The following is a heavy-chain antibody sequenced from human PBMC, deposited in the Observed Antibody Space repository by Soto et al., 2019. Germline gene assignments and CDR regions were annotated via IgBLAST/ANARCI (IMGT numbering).Heavy chain of an antibody. J-gene: IGHJ6*02. CDR3: AAWPEWLFSYGMEV. CDR2: IVVGSGNT. D-gene: IGHD3-3*01. V-gene: IGHV1-58*01. Sequence: SVKVSCKASGFTFTSSAVQWVRQARGQRLEWIGWIVVGSGNTNYAQKFQERVTITRDMSTSTAYMELSSLRSEDTAVYYCAAWPEWLFSYGMEVWGQGTTVTVSS. CDR1: GFTFTSSA.